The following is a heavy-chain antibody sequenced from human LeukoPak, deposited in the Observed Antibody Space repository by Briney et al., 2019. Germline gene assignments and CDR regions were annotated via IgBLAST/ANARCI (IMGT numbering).Heavy chain of an antibody. CDR2: TYYSGST. J-gene: IGHJ4*02. Sequence: PSQTLSLTCTVSGDFINSALYFWTWIRQHPREGLEWIGYTYYSGSTHYNPSLKSRVIISVDTSKNQFSLKLSSVTAADTAVYYCARAYCTSTRCPFDSWGQGTLVTVSS. D-gene: IGHD2-2*01. CDR3: ARAYCTSTRCPFDS. V-gene: IGHV4-31*03. CDR1: GDFINSALYF.